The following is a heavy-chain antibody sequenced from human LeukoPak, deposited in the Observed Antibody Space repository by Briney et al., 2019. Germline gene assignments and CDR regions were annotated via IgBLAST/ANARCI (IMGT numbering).Heavy chain of an antibody. V-gene: IGHV4-34*01. CDR2: INQSGST. CDR3: ARGRITGHNYYYYMDV. J-gene: IGHJ6*03. D-gene: IGHD1-20*01. Sequence: SETLSLTCAVSGGSFSGYSWNWIRQPPGKGLEWIGEINQSGSTKYNPSLKSRVTISVDTSKNQFSLKLSSVTAADTAVYHCARGRITGHNYYYYMDVWGKGTTVTVSS. CDR1: GGSFSGYS.